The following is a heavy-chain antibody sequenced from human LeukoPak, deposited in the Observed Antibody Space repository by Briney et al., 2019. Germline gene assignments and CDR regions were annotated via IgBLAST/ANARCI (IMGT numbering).Heavy chain of an antibody. CDR3: AREDRDGGSAFDI. J-gene: IGHJ3*02. V-gene: IGHV4-34*01. D-gene: IGHD3-16*01. Sequence: PSETLSLTCAVYGGSFSGYYWSWIRQPPGKGLEWIGEINHSGSTNYNPSLKSRVTISVDTSKNQFSLKLSPVTAADTAVYYCAREDRDGGSAFDIWGQGTMVTVSS. CDR2: INHSGST. CDR1: GGSFSGYY.